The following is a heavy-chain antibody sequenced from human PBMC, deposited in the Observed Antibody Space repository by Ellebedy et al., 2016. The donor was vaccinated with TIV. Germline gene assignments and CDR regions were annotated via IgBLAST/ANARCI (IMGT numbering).Heavy chain of an antibody. D-gene: IGHD3-10*01. CDR2: IYHSGST. J-gene: IGHJ3*02. Sequence: SETLSLTCAVSGGSISSGGYSWSWIRQPPGKGLEWIGYIYHSGSTYYNPSLKSRVTISVDRSKNQFSLKLSSVTAADTAVYYCASTITMVRAPDAFDIWGQGTMVTVSS. CDR1: GGSISSGGYS. CDR3: ASTITMVRAPDAFDI. V-gene: IGHV4-30-2*01.